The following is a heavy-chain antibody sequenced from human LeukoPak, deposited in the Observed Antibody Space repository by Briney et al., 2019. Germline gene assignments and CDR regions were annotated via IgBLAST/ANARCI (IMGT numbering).Heavy chain of an antibody. CDR3: ARPYYYDSRIDP. CDR1: GGSISSGDYY. CDR2: MYYSGST. J-gene: IGHJ5*02. V-gene: IGHV4-30-4*01. D-gene: IGHD3-22*01. Sequence: SETLSLTCTVSGGSISSGDYYWSWVRQPPGKGLEWIAYMYYSGSTYYNPSLKSRVTMSADTSKNQLSLKLSSVTAADTAVYYCARPYYYDSRIDPWGQGILVTVSS.